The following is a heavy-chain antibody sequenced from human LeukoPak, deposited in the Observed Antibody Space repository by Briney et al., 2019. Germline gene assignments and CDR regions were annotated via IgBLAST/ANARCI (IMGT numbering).Heavy chain of an antibody. CDR2: IWYDGSND. Sequence: GGSLRLSCAASGFTFSSYGMHWVRQAPGKGLEWVALIWYDGSNDYYADSVKGRFTISRDNSENTLYLQMNSLRAEDTAVYFCARFPTYGYTTTWYSDYWGQGTLVTVSS. CDR3: ARFPTYGYTTTWYSDY. J-gene: IGHJ4*02. D-gene: IGHD6-13*01. CDR1: GFTFSSYG. V-gene: IGHV3-33*01.